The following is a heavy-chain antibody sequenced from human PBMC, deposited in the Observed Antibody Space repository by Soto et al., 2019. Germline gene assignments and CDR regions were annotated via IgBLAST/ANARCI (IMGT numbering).Heavy chain of an antibody. CDR1: GFTFSSYG. Sequence: ESGGGVVQPGRSLRLSCAASGFTFSSYGMHWVRQAPGKGLEWVAVISYDGSNKYYADSVKGRFTISRDNSKNTLYLQMNSLRAEDTAVYYCAKDRPEYSSGRRGYYFDYWGQGTLVTVSS. V-gene: IGHV3-30*18. J-gene: IGHJ4*02. D-gene: IGHD6-19*01. CDR3: AKDRPEYSSGRRGYYFDY. CDR2: ISYDGSNK.